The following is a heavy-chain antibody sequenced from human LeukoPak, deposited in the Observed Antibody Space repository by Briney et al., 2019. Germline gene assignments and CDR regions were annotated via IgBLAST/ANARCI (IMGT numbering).Heavy chain of an antibody. D-gene: IGHD6-6*01. V-gene: IGHV4-59*01. J-gene: IGHJ3*02. Sequence: SETLSLTCTVSGGSISSYYWSWIRQPPGKGLEWIGYIYYSGSTNYNPSLKSRVTISVDTSKNQFSLKLSSVTAADTAVYYCARASSIAAPGDAFDIWGQGTMVTVSS. CDR2: IYYSGST. CDR3: ARASSIAAPGDAFDI. CDR1: GGSISSYY.